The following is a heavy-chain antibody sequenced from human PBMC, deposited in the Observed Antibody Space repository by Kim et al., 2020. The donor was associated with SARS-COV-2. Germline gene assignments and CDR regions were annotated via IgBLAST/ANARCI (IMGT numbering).Heavy chain of an antibody. J-gene: IGHJ3*01. CDR2: IGGSGTYK. Sequence: GGSLRLSCAASGFIFSSYGMVWVRQAPGKGLEWVSSIGGSGTYKYYADSLRGRFTISRDNAKNSLYLQMNSLRAEDTAVFYCARIVLTSHAFDVWGQGTMLTLSS. D-gene: IGHD3-9*01. CDR3: ARIVLTSHAFDV. V-gene: IGHV3-21*01. CDR1: GFIFSSYG.